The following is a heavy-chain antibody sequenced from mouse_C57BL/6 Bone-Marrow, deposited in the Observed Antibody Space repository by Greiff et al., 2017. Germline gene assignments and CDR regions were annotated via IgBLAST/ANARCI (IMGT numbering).Heavy chain of an antibody. D-gene: IGHD4-1*01. CDR2: ISSGGSYT. CDR3: ARQGTGTDY. CDR1: GFTFSSYG. J-gene: IGHJ2*01. Sequence: VQLVASGGDLVKPGGSLKLSCAASGFTFSSYGMSWVRQTPDKRLEWVATISSGGSYTYYPDSVKGRFTISRDNAKNTLYLQMSSLKSEDTAMYYCARQGTGTDYWGQGTTLTVSS. V-gene: IGHV5-6*01.